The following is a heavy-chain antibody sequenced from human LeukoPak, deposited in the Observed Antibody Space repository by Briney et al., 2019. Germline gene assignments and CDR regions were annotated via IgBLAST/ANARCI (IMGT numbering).Heavy chain of an antibody. CDR1: GGSISSYY. CDR2: IYTSGST. Sequence: PSETLSLTCTVSGGSISSYYWSWIRQPAGKGLEWIGRIYTSGSTNYNPSLKSRVTMSVDTSKNQFSLKLSSVTAADTAVYYCARDATWDIVVVPAGYAFDIWGQGTMVTVSS. J-gene: IGHJ3*02. CDR3: ARDATWDIVVVPAGYAFDI. V-gene: IGHV4-4*07. D-gene: IGHD2-2*01.